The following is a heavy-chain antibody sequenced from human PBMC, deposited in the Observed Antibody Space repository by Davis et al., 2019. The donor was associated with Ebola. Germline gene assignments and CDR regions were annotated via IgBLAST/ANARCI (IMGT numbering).Heavy chain of an antibody. Sequence: PGGSLRLSCEASGFIFSNYWMHWVRQAPGKGLEWVSRIRSDGGSVFYADSVRGRFTISRDNAKNTLFLQMDSLRVEDTALYYCARGSGQSSGYYETFFDSWGPGTPVTVSS. D-gene: IGHD3-22*01. V-gene: IGHV3-74*01. CDR1: GFIFSNYW. J-gene: IGHJ4*02. CDR2: IRSDGGSV. CDR3: ARGSGQSSGYYETFFDS.